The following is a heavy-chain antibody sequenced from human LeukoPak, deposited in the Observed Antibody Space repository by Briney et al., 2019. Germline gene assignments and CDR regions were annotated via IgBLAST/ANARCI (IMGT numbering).Heavy chain of an antibody. D-gene: IGHD2-15*01. CDR2: IVHSGNT. CDR3: ARDRSGGSSLYGMDV. J-gene: IGHJ6*02. V-gene: IGHV4-34*12. CDR1: GGSFSGYY. Sequence: SETLSLTCALYGGSFSGYYWSWIRQPPGKGLEWIGEIVHSGNTKYNPSLKSRVTILVDTSKNQFSLNLTSVTAADTAVYYCARDRSGGSSLYGMDVWGQGTTVTVSS.